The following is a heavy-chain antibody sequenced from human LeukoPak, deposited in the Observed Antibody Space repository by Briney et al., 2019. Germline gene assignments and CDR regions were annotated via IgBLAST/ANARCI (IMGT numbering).Heavy chain of an antibody. D-gene: IGHD3-22*01. Sequence: GRSLRLSCAASGFTLSSYAMHWVRQAPGKGLEWVAVISYDGSNKYYADSVKGRFTISRDNSKNTLYLQMNSLRAEDTAVYYCARGYYDSSGYYDEEALDYWGQGTLVTVSS. V-gene: IGHV3-30*04. CDR2: ISYDGSNK. J-gene: IGHJ4*02. CDR3: ARGYYDSSGYYDEEALDY. CDR1: GFTLSSYA.